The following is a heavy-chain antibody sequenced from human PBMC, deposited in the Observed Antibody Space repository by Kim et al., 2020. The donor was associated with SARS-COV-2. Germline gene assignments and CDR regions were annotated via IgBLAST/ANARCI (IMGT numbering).Heavy chain of an antibody. Sequence: ASVKVSCKASGYTFTSYGISWVRQAPGQGLEWMGWISAYNGNTNYAQKLQGRVTMTTDTSTSTAYMELRSLRSDDTAVYYCARMSRAYCGGDCYSSFDYWGQGTLVTVSS. J-gene: IGHJ4*02. CDR3: ARMSRAYCGGDCYSSFDY. CDR1: GYTFTSYG. V-gene: IGHV1-18*04. CDR2: ISAYNGNT. D-gene: IGHD2-21*02.